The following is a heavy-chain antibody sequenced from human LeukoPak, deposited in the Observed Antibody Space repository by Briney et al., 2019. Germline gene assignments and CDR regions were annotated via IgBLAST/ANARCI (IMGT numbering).Heavy chain of an antibody. D-gene: IGHD3-22*01. V-gene: IGHV4-4*07. CDR2: IYTSGST. CDR1: GGSISSYY. CDR3: ATRPTDYYDSSGPLRGTNWFDP. Sequence: KPSETLSLTCTVSGGSISSYYWSWIRQPAGKGLKWIGRIYTSGSTNYNPSLKSRVTMSVDTSKNQFSLKLSSVTAADTAVYYCATRPTDYYDSSGPLRGTNWFDPWGQGTLVTVSS. J-gene: IGHJ5*02.